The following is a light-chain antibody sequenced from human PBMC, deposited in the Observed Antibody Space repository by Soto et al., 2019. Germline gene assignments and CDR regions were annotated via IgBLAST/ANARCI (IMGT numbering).Light chain of an antibody. CDR2: AAP. CDR3: QKYNSASFT. J-gene: IGKJ3*01. CDR1: HGISTY. V-gene: IGKV1-27*01. Sequence: DIQMTQSPSSLSASVGDRVTITCRASHGISTYLAWYQQKQGKVPKILIYAAPTLQSGVTSRFSGSGSGTDFTLTSSSLQPEEVATYDGQKYNSASFTFGHGNKVYIK.